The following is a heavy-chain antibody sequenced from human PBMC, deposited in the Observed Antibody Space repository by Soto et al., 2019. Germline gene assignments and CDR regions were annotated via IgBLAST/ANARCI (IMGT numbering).Heavy chain of an antibody. CDR1: GGSISSSSYY. V-gene: IGHV4-39*01. CDR2: IYYSGST. J-gene: IGHJ6*02. D-gene: IGHD3-10*01. Sequence: QLQLQESGPGLVKPSETLSLTCTVSGGSISSSSYYWGWIRQPPGKGLAWIGSIYYSGSTYYNPSLTSRVTISVDRSKNQFSLKLSSVTDADTAVYYCARHLLWFGDVGPMDVWGQGTTVTVSS. CDR3: ARHLLWFGDVGPMDV.